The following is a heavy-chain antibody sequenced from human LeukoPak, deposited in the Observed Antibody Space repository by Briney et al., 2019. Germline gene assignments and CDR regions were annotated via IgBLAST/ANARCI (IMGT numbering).Heavy chain of an antibody. CDR3: ARDTVVPAAIRAFDI. D-gene: IGHD2-2*01. CDR2: IHTSGST. V-gene: IGHV4-61*02. CDR1: GGSISSGSYY. J-gene: IGHJ3*02. Sequence: SETLSLTCTVSGGSISSGSYYWSWIRQPAGKGLEWIGRIHTSGSTNYNPSLKSRVTISVDTSKNQFSLKLSSVTAADTAVYYCARDTVVPAAIRAFDIWGQGTMVTVSS.